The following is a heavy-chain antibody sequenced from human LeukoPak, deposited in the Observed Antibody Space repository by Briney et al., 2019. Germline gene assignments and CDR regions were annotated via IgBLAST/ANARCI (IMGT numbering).Heavy chain of an antibody. J-gene: IGHJ5*02. V-gene: IGHV3-30*02. D-gene: IGHD6-13*01. CDR1: GFTFSSYG. CDR2: IRYDGSNK. CDR3: AKSSYSSSWSTFDP. Sequence: GGSLRLSCAASGFTFSSYGMHWVRQAPGKGLEWVAFIRYDGSNKYYADSVKGRFTISRDNPKNTLYLQMNSLRAEDTAVYYCAKSSYSSSWSTFDPWGQGTLVTVSS.